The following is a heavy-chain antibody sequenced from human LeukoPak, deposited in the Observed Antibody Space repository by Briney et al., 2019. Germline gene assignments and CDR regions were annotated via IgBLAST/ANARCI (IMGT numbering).Heavy chain of an antibody. CDR3: AREVASAAFDY. D-gene: IGHD5-12*01. J-gene: IGHJ4*02. CDR1: GFTFSDYW. Sequence: PGGSLRLSCAASGFTFSDYWMHWVRQAPGKGLVWVSLIKSDGISAMYADSVKGRLSISRGNAKNTLYLQMNSLRAEDTAVYFCAREVASAAFDYWGQGTPVTVSS. V-gene: IGHV3-74*03. CDR2: IKSDGISA.